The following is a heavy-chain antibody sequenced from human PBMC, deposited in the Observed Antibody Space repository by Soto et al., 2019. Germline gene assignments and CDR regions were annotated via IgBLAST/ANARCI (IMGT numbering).Heavy chain of an antibody. J-gene: IGHJ4*02. CDR1: GFTFSRYG. Sequence: GGSVRLSCAASGFTFSRYGLHWVRQAPGKGLECVAVISYDGRSKYYADSMKGRFTISRDNSKNTLYLQMNSLRAEDTAVYYCAKSVRDYYDSSPTLDYWGQGT. CDR2: ISYDGRSK. D-gene: IGHD3-22*01. V-gene: IGHV3-30*18. CDR3: AKSVRDYYDSSPTLDY.